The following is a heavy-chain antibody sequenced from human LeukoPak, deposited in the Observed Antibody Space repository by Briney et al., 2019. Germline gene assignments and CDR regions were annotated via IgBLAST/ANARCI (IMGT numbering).Heavy chain of an antibody. Sequence: PGGSLRLSCAASGFTFSSCWMSWVRQAPGKGLEWVANIKQDGSEKYYVDSVKGRFTISRDNAKNSLYLQMNSLRAEDTAVYYCARLGREYYYDSSGYFNWGLGTLVTVSS. V-gene: IGHV3-7*03. CDR1: GFTFSSCW. J-gene: IGHJ4*02. CDR3: ARLGREYYYDSSGYFN. D-gene: IGHD3-22*01. CDR2: IKQDGSEK.